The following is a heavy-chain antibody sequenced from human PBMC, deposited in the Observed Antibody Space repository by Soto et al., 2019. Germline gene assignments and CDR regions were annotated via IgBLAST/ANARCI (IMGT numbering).Heavy chain of an antibody. J-gene: IGHJ6*02. CDR2: INYSGRT. V-gene: IGHV4-39*01. CDR1: GGSISSSSTYY. CDR3: ARHPGMDV. Sequence: PSETLSLTCTASGGSISSSSTYYWGWIRQPPGKGLEWIGSINYSGRTFHNPSLKSRVTISVDTSNNQFFLKLSSVTAADTAVYYCARHPGMDVWGQGTTVTVSS.